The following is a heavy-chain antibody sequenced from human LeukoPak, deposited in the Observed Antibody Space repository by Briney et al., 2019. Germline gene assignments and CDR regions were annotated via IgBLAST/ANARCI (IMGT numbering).Heavy chain of an antibody. V-gene: IGHV3-48*03. CDR2: ISSSCSTI. D-gene: IGHD3-9*01. J-gene: IGHJ4*02. CDR1: GFTFSSYE. CDR3: APYYDILTGYPY. Sequence: QAGGSLRLSCAASGFTFSSYEMNWVREAPGKGVEGVSYISSSCSTIYYADSVKGRFTISRDNAKNSLYLQMNSLRAEDTAVYYCAPYYDILTGYPYWGQGTLVTVSS.